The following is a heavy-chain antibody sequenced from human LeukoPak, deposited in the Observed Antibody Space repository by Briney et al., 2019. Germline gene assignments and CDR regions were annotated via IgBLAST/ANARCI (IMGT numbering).Heavy chain of an antibody. D-gene: IGHD6-6*01. V-gene: IGHV3-21*04. CDR3: ARDGDAEYSSSFFDY. J-gene: IGHJ4*02. Sequence: GGSLRLSCAASGFTFSSYSMNWVRQAPGKGLEWVSSISSSSSYIYYADSVKGRFTISRDNAKNSLYLQMNSLRAEDTAVYYCARDGDAEYSSSFFDYWGQGTLVTVSS. CDR1: GFTFSSYS. CDR2: ISSSSSYI.